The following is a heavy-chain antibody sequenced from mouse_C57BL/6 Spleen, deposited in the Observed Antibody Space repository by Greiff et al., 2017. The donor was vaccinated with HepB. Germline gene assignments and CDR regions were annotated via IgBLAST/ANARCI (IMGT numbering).Heavy chain of an antibody. CDR3: TRVYYSNTGYFDV. V-gene: IGHV1-15*01. CDR1: GYTFTDYE. CDR2: IDPETGGT. J-gene: IGHJ1*03. D-gene: IGHD2-5*01. Sequence: QVQLQQSGAELVRPGASVTLSCKASGYTFTDYEMHWVKQTPVHGLEWIGAIDPETGGTAYKQKFKGKAILTADKSSSTAYMELRSLTSEDSAVYYCTRVYYSNTGYFDVWGTGTTVTVSS.